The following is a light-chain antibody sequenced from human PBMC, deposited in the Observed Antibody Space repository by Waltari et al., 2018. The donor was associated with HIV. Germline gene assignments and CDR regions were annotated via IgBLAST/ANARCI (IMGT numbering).Light chain of an antibody. Sequence: QSALTQPASVSGSPGQSITISCTGTSTDIGGYNFVSWYQQHPDKAPKLMIFEVRNRPSGVSDRFSGSKSGNTVTLTISGLQAEDEADYYCSSYTSSPTLYVFGTGTKVTVL. V-gene: IGLV2-14*01. CDR3: SSYTSSPTLYV. CDR2: EVR. CDR1: STDIGGYNF. J-gene: IGLJ1*01.